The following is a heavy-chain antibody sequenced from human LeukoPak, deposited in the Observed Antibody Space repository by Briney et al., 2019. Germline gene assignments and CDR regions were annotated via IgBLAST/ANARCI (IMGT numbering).Heavy chain of an antibody. Sequence: GGSLRLSCAASGFSFSTYGMSWVRQAPGKGLEWVASISNSGEKTYYADSVKGRFTISRDNSKNTLYLQMNSLRAEDTAVYYCAKEFYYGSGSPFDYWGQGTLVTVSS. CDR2: ISNSGEKT. V-gene: IGHV3-23*01. J-gene: IGHJ4*02. D-gene: IGHD3-10*01. CDR1: GFSFSTYG. CDR3: AKEFYYGSGSPFDY.